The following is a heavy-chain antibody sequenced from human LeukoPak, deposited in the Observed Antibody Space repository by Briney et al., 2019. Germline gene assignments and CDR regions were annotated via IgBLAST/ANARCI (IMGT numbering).Heavy chain of an antibody. V-gene: IGHV4-59*01. D-gene: IGHD2-21*01. CDR2: MYFGERT. CDR3: ARIPGDRPDD. J-gene: IGHJ4*02. Sequence: SETLSLTCAVSGASMTSYYWPWVRQPPGKGLEWVGYMYFGERTNYNPSLKSRATISIDTPKKQFSLNLKSVAAADTAVYYCARIPGDRPDDWGQGTLVTVS. CDR1: GASMTSYY.